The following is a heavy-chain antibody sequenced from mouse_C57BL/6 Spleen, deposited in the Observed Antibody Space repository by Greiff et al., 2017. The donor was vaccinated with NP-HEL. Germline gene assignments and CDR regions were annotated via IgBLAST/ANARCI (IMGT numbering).Heavy chain of an antibody. Sequence: VQLQQPGAELVKPGASVKMSCKASGYTFTSYWITWVKQRPGQGLEWIGDIYPGSGSTNYNEKFKSKATLTVDTSSSTAYMQLSSLTSEDSAVYYCARKGYDYDKYFDYWGQGTTLTGSS. V-gene: IGHV1-55*01. CDR1: GYTFTSYW. D-gene: IGHD2-4*01. CDR2: IYPGSGST. J-gene: IGHJ2*01. CDR3: ARKGYDYDKYFDY.